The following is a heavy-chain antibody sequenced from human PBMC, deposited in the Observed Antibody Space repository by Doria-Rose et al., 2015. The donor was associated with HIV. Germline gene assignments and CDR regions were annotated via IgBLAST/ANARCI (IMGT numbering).Heavy chain of an antibody. J-gene: IGHJ4*02. CDR1: GDSVSSSSAA. V-gene: IGHV6-1*01. D-gene: IGHD6-13*01. CDR2: TYYRSKWYN. Sequence: QVQLQQSGPGLVKPSQTLSLTCAISGDSVSSSSAAWTWIRQSPSRGLEWLGRTYYRSKWYNDYALSVKSRITINPDTSKNQFSLQLNSVTPEDTAVYFCARERLWSLYRSTGHFDYWGQGTLVTVSS. CDR3: ARERLWSLYRSTGHFDY.